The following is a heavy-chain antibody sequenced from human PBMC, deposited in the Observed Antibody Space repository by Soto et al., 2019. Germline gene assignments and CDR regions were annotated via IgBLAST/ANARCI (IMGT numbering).Heavy chain of an antibody. Sequence: SETLSLTCTVSGGSVSRDSNFWSWIRQPPGKGLEWIGYIYYSGPTRYNPSLESRVTISIDSSKNQVSLNLTSVTAADTAVYYCARGYSHYAHWGRGTLVTVYS. D-gene: IGHD4-4*01. CDR3: ARGYSHYAH. V-gene: IGHV4-61*01. J-gene: IGHJ4*02. CDR2: IYYSGPT. CDR1: GGSVSRDSNF.